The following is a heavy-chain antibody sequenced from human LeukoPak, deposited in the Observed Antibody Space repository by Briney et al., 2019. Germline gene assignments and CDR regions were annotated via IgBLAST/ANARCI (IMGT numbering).Heavy chain of an antibody. Sequence: SETLSLTCTISGGSVSDYYWSWIRQSPGKGLEWIGYIYHTGSTSYSPSLKSRVTISADTSQNQFSLKLSSVTAADTAVYYCARGRVDSSSWYVSHYFDYWGQGTLVTVSS. CDR2: IYHTGST. D-gene: IGHD6-13*01. J-gene: IGHJ4*02. V-gene: IGHV4-59*02. CDR3: ARGRVDSSSWYVSHYFDY. CDR1: GGSVSDYY.